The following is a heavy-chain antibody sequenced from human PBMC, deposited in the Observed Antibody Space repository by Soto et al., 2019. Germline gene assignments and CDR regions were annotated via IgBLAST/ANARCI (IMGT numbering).Heavy chain of an antibody. Sequence: QIQLVQSGAEMKKPGDSVKVSCKASGYTFATYGISWVRQAPGQGLEWMGWISGYSGNTNYAQNFQGRVSMTPDTSTSTAYMELRSLRSDDTAVYYCARGTSVDYWGQGTLVTVSS. J-gene: IGHJ4*02. CDR3: ARGTSVDY. V-gene: IGHV1-18*04. D-gene: IGHD6-19*01. CDR1: GYTFATYG. CDR2: ISGYSGNT.